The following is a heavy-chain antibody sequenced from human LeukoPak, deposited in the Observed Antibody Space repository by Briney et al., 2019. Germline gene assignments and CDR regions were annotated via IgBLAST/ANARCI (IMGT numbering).Heavy chain of an antibody. V-gene: IGHV1-18*01. D-gene: IGHD3-10*01. Sequence: ASVKVSCKASGYTFTSYGISWVRQAPGQGLEWMGWISAYNGNTNYAQKLQGRVTMTTDTSTSTAYMELRSLRSDDTAVYYCAKHVTRFGELLCFDYWGQGTLVTVSS. CDR1: GYTFTSYG. J-gene: IGHJ4*02. CDR2: ISAYNGNT. CDR3: AKHVTRFGELLCFDY.